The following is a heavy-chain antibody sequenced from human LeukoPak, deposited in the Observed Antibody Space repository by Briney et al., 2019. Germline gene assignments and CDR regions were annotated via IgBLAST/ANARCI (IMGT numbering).Heavy chain of an antibody. CDR1: RFTFSSYW. D-gene: IGHD6-19*01. CDR2: INSDGSST. Sequence: GGSLRLSCAASRFTFSSYWMHWVRQAPGKGLVWVSRINSDGSSTSYADSVKGRFTISRDNAKNTLYLQMNSLRAEDTAVYYCAKDLERGIAVAGPLLDYWGQGTLVTVSS. J-gene: IGHJ4*02. V-gene: IGHV3-74*01. CDR3: AKDLERGIAVAGPLLDY.